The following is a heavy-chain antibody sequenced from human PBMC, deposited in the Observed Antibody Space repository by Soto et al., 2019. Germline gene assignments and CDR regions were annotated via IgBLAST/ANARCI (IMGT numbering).Heavy chain of an antibody. CDR2: ISYDGSNK. J-gene: IGHJ4*02. D-gene: IGHD5-12*01. V-gene: IGHV3-30*18. CDR1: GFTFSSYG. CDR3: ANGLYESLFFDY. Sequence: GGSLRLSCAASGFTFSSYGMHWVRQAPGKGLEWVAVISYDGSNKYYADSVKGRFTISRDNSKNTLYLQMNSLRAEDTAVYYCANGLYESLFFDYWGQGTLVTV.